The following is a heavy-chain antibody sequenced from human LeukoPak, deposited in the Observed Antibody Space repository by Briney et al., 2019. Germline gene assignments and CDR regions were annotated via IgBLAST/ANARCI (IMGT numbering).Heavy chain of an antibody. CDR3: ARITYDFWSGYYMPDDP. V-gene: IGHV1-18*01. CDR1: GYTFTNYG. CDR2: ISIYNGNT. Sequence: EASVKVSCEASGYTFTNYGISWVRQAPGQGLEWMGWISIYNGNTDYAQKLRGRVTMTTDTSTSTAYMELRSLRSDDTAVYYRARITYDFWSGYYMPDDPWGQGTLVTVSS. J-gene: IGHJ5*02. D-gene: IGHD3-3*01.